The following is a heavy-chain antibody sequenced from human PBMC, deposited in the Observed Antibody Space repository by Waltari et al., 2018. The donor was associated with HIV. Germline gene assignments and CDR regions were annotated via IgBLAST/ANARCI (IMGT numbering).Heavy chain of an antibody. CDR3: ARGTYGFWSGDEPEHFDS. Sequence: QVQLQESGPRLVKPRATLSLNCTVSGGPISYSYWKWIRQSPGKGLEWIGYVYSSGSTKYNLSVKGRVTISVDSSQNRFSLKFNYVTVADTAVYYCARGTYGFWSGDEPEHFDSWGQGTLVTVS. J-gene: IGHJ4*02. CDR2: VYSSGST. V-gene: IGHV4-59*12. D-gene: IGHD3-3*01. CDR1: GGPISYSY.